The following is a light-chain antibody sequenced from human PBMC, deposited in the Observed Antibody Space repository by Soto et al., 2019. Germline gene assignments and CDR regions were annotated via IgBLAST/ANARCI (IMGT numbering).Light chain of an antibody. V-gene: IGLV2-18*02. CDR3: SSHTDSDTYV. CDR2: EVT. CDR1: SSDVGNYNR. J-gene: IGLJ1*01. Sequence: QSALTQPPSVSGSPGQSVTISCTGTSSDVGNYNRVSWYQQPPGTAPKLMIYEVTNRPSGVPDRFSGSKSGNTASLTITGLQAEDEADYYCSSHTDSDTYVFRTGTKVTVL.